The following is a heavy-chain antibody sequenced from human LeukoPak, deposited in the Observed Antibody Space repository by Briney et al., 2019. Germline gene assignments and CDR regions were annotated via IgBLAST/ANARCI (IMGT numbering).Heavy chain of an antibody. CDR2: IYYSGNT. J-gene: IGHJ4*02. CDR3: ARHSYGTFDY. CDR1: GDSINTKSYY. D-gene: IGHD5-18*01. Sequence: PSETVSLTCTVSGDSINTKSYYWGWIRQPPGKGPEWIGSIYYSGNTYNNPSLKSRVTLSIDTSKNQFSLRLSSVTAADTAVYYCARHSYGTFDYWGQGTLVTVSS. V-gene: IGHV4-39*01.